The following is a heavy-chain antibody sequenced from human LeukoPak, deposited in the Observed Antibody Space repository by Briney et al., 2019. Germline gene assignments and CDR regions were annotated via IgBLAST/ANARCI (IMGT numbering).Heavy chain of an antibody. CDR2: IYHSGST. CDR3: ARGGGYASPIGY. V-gene: IGHV4-59*01. J-gene: IGHJ4*02. Sequence: SETLSLTCTLSGGSISTDYWSWTRQPPGKGLEWIGYIYHSGSTNYNPSLKSRVTISVDTSKNQFSLKLSSVTAADTAVYYCARGGGYASPIGYWGQGALVTVSS. D-gene: IGHD5-12*01. CDR1: GGSISTDY.